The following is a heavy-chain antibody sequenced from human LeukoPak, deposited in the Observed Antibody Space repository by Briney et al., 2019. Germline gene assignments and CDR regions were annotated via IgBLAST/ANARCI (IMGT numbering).Heavy chain of an antibody. J-gene: IGHJ6*02. CDR1: GFTFSSYA. Sequence: PGGSLRLSCAASGFTFSSYAMHWVRQAPGKGLEWVAVISYDGSNKYYADSVKGRFTISRDNSKNTLYLQMNGLRAEDTAVYHCARGGDSYYYYYYGMDVWGQGTTVTVSS. CDR2: ISYDGSNK. CDR3: ARGGDSYYYYYYGMDV. V-gene: IGHV3-30-3*01. D-gene: IGHD4-17*01.